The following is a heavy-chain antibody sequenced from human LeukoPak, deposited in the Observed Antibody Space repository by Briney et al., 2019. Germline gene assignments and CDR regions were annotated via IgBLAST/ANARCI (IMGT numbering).Heavy chain of an antibody. CDR2: MYSTGRV. Sequence: PSETLSLTCRVSDYYINNGYYWGWIRQPAGKGLEWIGRMYSTGRVNYNPSLKSRVTMLLDTAKNHISLKLTSVTAADTAIYFCARASETAMVTLWGQGTRVTVSS. CDR1: DYYINNGYY. D-gene: IGHD5-18*01. J-gene: IGHJ4*02. V-gene: IGHV4-38-2*02. CDR3: ARASETAMVTL.